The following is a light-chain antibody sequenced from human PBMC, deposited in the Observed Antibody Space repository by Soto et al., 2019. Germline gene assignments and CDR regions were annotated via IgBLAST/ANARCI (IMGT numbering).Light chain of an antibody. CDR2: WAS. CDR1: QSVLYSPTNKNY. Sequence: DIVMTQSPDSLAVSLGERATINCKSSQSVLYSPTNKNYLAWYQHKPGQPPKLLIYWASTRESGVPDRFSGSGSGTDFTLTISSLQAEDVAVYYSQQYYSTPPMYTFGQRTKVDIK. V-gene: IGKV4-1*01. J-gene: IGKJ2*01. CDR3: QQYYSTPPMYT.